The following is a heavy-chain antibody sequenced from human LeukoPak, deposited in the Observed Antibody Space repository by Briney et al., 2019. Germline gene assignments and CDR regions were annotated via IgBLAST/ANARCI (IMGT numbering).Heavy chain of an antibody. J-gene: IGHJ3*02. D-gene: IGHD3-10*01. Sequence: GGSLRLSCAASGFTFSSYAMSWVRQAPGKGLEWVSAISGSGGSTYYADSVKGRFTISRDNAKNSLYLQMNSLRAEDTAVYYCARFAGLLWFGELDAFDIWGQGTMVTVSS. V-gene: IGHV3-23*01. CDR3: ARFAGLLWFGELDAFDI. CDR2: ISGSGGST. CDR1: GFTFSSYA.